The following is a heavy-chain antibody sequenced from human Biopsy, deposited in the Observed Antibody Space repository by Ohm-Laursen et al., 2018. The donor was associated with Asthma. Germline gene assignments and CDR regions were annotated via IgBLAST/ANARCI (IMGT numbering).Heavy chain of an antibody. CDR2: IHQSGTS. CDR1: GDPITSGGCC. Sequence: SQTLSLTCTVSGDPITSGGCCWNWIRQHPGKGLEWIGYIHQSGTSYFNPSLKSRVSFSRDTSKHQFSLRLSSVTAADTAMYYCARIPRRSGSYFVDYWGQGTLVTVSS. J-gene: IGHJ4*02. V-gene: IGHV4-31*03. D-gene: IGHD3-22*01. CDR3: ARIPRRSGSYFVDY.